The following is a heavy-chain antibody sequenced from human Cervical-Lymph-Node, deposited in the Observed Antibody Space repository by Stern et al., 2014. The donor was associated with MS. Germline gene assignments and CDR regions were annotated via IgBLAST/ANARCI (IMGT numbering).Heavy chain of an antibody. CDR3: ARIYYDSSGYAQGAYYFDY. CDR1: GGTFSSYA. D-gene: IGHD3-22*01. CDR2: IIPIFGTA. J-gene: IGHJ4*02. Sequence: QMQLVQSGAEVKKPGSSVKVSCKASGGTFSSYAISWVRQAPGQGLEWMGGIIPIFGTANYAQKFQGRVTITADESTSTAYMELSSLRSEDTAVYYCARIYYDSSGYAQGAYYFDYWGQGTLVTVSS. V-gene: IGHV1-69*01.